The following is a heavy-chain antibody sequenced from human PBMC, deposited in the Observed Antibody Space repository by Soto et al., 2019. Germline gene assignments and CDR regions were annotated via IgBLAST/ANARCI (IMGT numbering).Heavy chain of an antibody. Sequence: ASVKVSCKASGYSFTDYHIHWVRQAPGQGLEWLGRINPKSGGTSTAQKFQGWITMTTDTSISTASMELTRLTSDDTAIYYCARGDSTDCSNGVCSFFYNHDMDVWGQGTTVTVSS. J-gene: IGHJ6*02. D-gene: IGHD2-8*01. CDR1: GYSFTDYH. V-gene: IGHV1-2*04. CDR3: ARGDSTDCSNGVCSFFYNHDMDV. CDR2: INPKSGGT.